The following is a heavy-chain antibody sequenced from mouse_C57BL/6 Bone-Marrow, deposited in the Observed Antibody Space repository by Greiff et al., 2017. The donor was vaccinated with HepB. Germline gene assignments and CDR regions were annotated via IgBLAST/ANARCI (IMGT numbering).Heavy chain of an antibody. V-gene: IGHV1-66*01. CDR1: GYSFTSYY. CDR2: IYPGSGNT. CDR3: ARGDGNSGAMDY. D-gene: IGHD2-1*01. J-gene: IGHJ4*01. Sequence: VQGVESGPELVKPGASVKISCKASGYSFTSYYIHWVKQRPGQGLEWIGWIYPGSGNTKYNEKFKGKATLTADTSSSTAYMQLSSLPSEDSAVYYCARGDGNSGAMDYCGQGTSVTVSS.